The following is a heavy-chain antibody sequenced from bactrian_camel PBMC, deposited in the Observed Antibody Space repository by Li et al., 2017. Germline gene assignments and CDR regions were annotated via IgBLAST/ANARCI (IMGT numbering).Heavy chain of an antibody. V-gene: IGHV3S42*01. D-gene: IGHD2*01. CDR1: GYTQSSYC. CDR3: AAKSGMWYGSCRAQLPRGF. Sequence: VQLVESGGGSVQAGGSLRLSCSISGYTQSSYCMGWFRQPTGKEREGVAVIDSDGFTSYTDSVKGRFTISRNNADNTLYLQMNSLKPEDTAMYYCAAKSGMWYGSCRAQLPRGFWGQGTQVTVS. CDR2: IDSDGFT. J-gene: IGHJ4*01.